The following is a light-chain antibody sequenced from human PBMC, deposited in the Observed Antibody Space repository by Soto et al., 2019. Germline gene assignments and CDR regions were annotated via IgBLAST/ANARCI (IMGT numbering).Light chain of an antibody. CDR1: QDIKSY. J-gene: IGKJ5*01. Sequence: DIQMTQSPSTLSGSVGDRVTIACRASQDIKSYLAWYQQKPGKAPKLLIYPASTLQRGVPSRFSGSGSGTEFTLTISSLQPEDFATYHCQQVNDYPITFGQGTRLEIK. CDR3: QQVNDYPIT. V-gene: IGKV1-9*01. CDR2: PAS.